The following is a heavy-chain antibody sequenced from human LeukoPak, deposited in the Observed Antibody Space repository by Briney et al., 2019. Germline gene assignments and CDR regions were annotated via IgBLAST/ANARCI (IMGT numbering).Heavy chain of an antibody. D-gene: IGHD3-16*01. CDR1: GYTLTELS. CDR3: ATSVGFSRAGFEGGWFDP. Sequence: ASVKVSCTVSGYTLTELSMHWVRQAPGKGLEWMGGFGPEDGETIYAQKFQGRVTMTEDTSTDTAYMELSSLRSEDTAVYYCATSVGFSRAGFEGGWFDPWGQGTLVTVSS. J-gene: IGHJ5*02. V-gene: IGHV1-24*01. CDR2: FGPEDGET.